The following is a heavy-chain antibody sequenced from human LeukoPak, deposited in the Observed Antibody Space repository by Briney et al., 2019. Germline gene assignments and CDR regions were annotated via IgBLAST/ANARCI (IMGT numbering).Heavy chain of an antibody. J-gene: IGHJ4*02. Sequence: GGSLRLSCSASGCAFSSYAMHWVRQAPGKGLEWVAVISYDGSYKDYGDPVKGRFTLSRDNSKSTVFLEMSSLSAEDTAVYHCARARLQWEVRYPRFDSWGQGTLVTVSS. CDR2: ISYDGSYK. D-gene: IGHD1-26*01. CDR3: ARARLQWEVRYPRFDS. V-gene: IGHV3-30*03. CDR1: GCAFSSYA.